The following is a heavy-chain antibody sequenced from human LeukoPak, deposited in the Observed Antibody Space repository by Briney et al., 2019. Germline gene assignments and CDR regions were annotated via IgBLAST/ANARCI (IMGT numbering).Heavy chain of an antibody. CDR1: GFTFDDYG. D-gene: IGHD3-10*01. CDR3: IHYGSGSYSTDY. V-gene: IGHV3-73*01. J-gene: IGHJ4*02. Sequence: GGSLRLSCAASGFTFDDYGMSWVRQASGKGLEWVGRIRTKGNRYATAYAASVKGRFTISRDDSKNTAYLQMNSLKTEDTAVYYCIHYGSGSYSTDYWGQGTLVTVSS. CDR2: IRTKGNRYAT.